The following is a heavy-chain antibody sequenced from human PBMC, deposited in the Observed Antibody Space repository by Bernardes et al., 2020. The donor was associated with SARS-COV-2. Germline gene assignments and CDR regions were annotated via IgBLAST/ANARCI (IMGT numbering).Heavy chain of an antibody. CDR1: AFTFRKYW. J-gene: IGHJ4*02. CDR3: ARDPIADRPTFDY. CDR2: INQDGGDK. V-gene: IGHV3-7*03. D-gene: IGHD6-6*01. Sequence: GGSLRLSCTASAFTFRKYWMSWVRQAPGKGLEWVANINQDGGDKYYLDSVKGRFTISRDNAKNSLFLQMNNLRAEDTAVYYCARDPIADRPTFDYWGRGTLVTVS.